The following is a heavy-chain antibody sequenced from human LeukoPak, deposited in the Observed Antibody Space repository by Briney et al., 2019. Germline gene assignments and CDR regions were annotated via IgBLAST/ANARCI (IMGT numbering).Heavy chain of an antibody. V-gene: IGHV4-34*01. CDR2: INHSGST. Sequence: PSETLSLTCAVYGGSFSGCSWSWIRQPPGKGLEWIGEINHSGSTNYNPSLKSRVTISVDTSKNQFSLKLSSVTAADTAVYYCARGGDGYNSTWFDYWGQGTLVTVSS. CDR3: ARGGDGYNSTWFDY. D-gene: IGHD5-24*01. CDR1: GGSFSGCS. J-gene: IGHJ4*02.